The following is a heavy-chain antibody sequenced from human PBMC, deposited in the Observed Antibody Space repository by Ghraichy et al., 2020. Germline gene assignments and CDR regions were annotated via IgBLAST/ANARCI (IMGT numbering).Heavy chain of an antibody. CDR2: IHSTGST. V-gene: IGHV4-31*03. CDR1: GGSVNTGPYF. J-gene: IGHJ4*02. CDR3: ALEECDGDCFFTY. Sequence: SQTLSLTCTVSGGSVNTGPYFWTWIRQHPATGLEWIGYIHSTGSTYYKSSLKSRVTVSMDTSKNQFSLMLRSVTAADSAVYYCALEECDGDCFFTYWGQGALLTVSS. D-gene: IGHD2-21*02.